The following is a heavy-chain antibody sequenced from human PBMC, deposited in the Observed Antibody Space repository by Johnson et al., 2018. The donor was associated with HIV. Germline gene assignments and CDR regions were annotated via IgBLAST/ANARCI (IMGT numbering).Heavy chain of an antibody. CDR2: IYSGGST. CDR3: ARDQNSHRAFDI. CDR1: GFTVSSNY. Sequence: EVQVVESGGGLVQPGGSLRLSCAASGFTVSSNYMSWVRQAPGKGLEWVSVIYSGGSTYYADSVKGRFTISRDNAKNSLYLQMNSLRVEDTAMYYCARDQNSHRAFDIWGQGTMVTVSS. D-gene: IGHD4-11*01. J-gene: IGHJ3*02. V-gene: IGHV3-66*01.